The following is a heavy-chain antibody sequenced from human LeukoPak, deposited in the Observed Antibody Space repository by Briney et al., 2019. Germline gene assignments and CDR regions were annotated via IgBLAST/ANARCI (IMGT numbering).Heavy chain of an antibody. Sequence: GASVKVSCKASGYTFTSYGISWVRQAPGQGLEWMGWISAYNGNTNYAQKLQGRVTMTTDTSTSTAYMELRSLRSDDTAVYYCARVPHGQWFGELYYYYGMDVWGQGTTVTVSS. CDR1: GYTFTSYG. V-gene: IGHV1-18*01. D-gene: IGHD3-10*01. CDR3: ARVPHGQWFGELYYYYGMDV. CDR2: ISAYNGNT. J-gene: IGHJ6*02.